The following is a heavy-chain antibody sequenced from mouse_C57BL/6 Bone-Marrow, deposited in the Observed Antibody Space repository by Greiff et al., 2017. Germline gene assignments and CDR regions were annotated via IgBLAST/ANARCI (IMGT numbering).Heavy chain of an antibody. CDR3: VLKLGRGWFAY. CDR2: LGPSDSYT. D-gene: IGHD4-1*01. J-gene: IGHJ3*01. Sequence: VQLQQPGAELVMPGASVKLSCKASGYTFTSYWMHWVKQRPGQGLEWIGELGPSDSYTNYTQKFKGKSTLTVDNSSSTAYMQLSSLTSEDAAVYYCVLKLGRGWFAYWGQGTLVTVSA. V-gene: IGHV1-69*01. CDR1: GYTFTSYW.